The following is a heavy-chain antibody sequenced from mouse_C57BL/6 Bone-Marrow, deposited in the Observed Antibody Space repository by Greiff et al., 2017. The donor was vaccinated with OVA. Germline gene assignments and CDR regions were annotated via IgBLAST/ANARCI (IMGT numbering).Heavy chain of an antibody. CDR2: INPSSGYT. D-gene: IGHD2-1*01. J-gene: IGHJ2*01. Sequence: QVQLKQSGAELAKPGASVKLSCKASGYTFTSYWMHWVKQRPGQGLEWIGYINPSSGYTKYNQKFKDKATVTADKSSSTAYMQLSSLTYEDSAVYYCAREYGNYFDYWGQGTTLTVSS. CDR3: AREYGNYFDY. V-gene: IGHV1-7*01. CDR1: GYTFTSYW.